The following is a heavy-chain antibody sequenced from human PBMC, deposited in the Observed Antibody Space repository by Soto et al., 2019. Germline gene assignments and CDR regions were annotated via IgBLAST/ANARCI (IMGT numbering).Heavy chain of an antibody. Sequence: PVESLTISCTASGYSFTNYWIVWVLQMPGKGPEWMGIIYPGDSDTRYSPSFQGQVTISADKSTSTAYLLWSSLKASDTALYFCAGSTFYYGMDVWGQGTTVTVSS. V-gene: IGHV5-51*01. J-gene: IGHJ6*01. CDR1: GYSFTNYW. CDR3: AGSTFYYGMDV. CDR2: IYPGDSDT.